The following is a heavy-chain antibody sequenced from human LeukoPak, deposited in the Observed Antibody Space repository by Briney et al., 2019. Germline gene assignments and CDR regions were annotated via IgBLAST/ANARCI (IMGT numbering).Heavy chain of an antibody. Sequence: SETLSLTCTVSGGSISSSSYYWGWIRQPPGKGLEWIGSIYYSGSTYYNPSLKSRVTISVDTSKNQFSLKLSSVTGADTAVYYCARLAIAAARRGWFDPWGQGTLVTVSS. CDR2: IYYSGST. CDR3: ARLAIAAARRGWFDP. V-gene: IGHV4-39*01. D-gene: IGHD6-13*01. CDR1: GGSISSSSYY. J-gene: IGHJ5*02.